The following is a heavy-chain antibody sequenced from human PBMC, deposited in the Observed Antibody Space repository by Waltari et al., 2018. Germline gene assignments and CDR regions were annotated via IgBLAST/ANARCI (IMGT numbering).Heavy chain of an antibody. V-gene: IGHV3-48*03. J-gene: IGHJ4*02. D-gene: IGHD7-27*01. CDR3: ARVANWGPFDY. CDR2: ISVSGGTT. CDR1: GFTFSTYE. Sequence: EVQLAESGGGLVRPGGSLRLSCAASGFTFSTYEMIWVRQAPGKGLGWISYISVSGGTTYYAHSVRGRFAISRDNAKKSLYLQMNSLTGEDTAIYYCARVANWGPFDYWGQGSLVTVSS.